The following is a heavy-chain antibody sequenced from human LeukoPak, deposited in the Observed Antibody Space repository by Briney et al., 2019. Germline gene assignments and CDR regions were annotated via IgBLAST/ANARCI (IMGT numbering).Heavy chain of an antibody. CDR3: AREGAHYYDLRGFDY. CDR1: GFTFSSYG. CDR2: IWYDGSNK. J-gene: IGHJ4*02. Sequence: GGSLRLSCAASGFTFSSYGMHWVRQAPGKGLEWVAVIWYDGSNKYYADSVKGRFTISRDNSKNTLYLQMNSLRAEDTAVYYCAREGAHYYDLRGFDYWGQGTLVTVSS. D-gene: IGHD3-22*01. V-gene: IGHV3-33*01.